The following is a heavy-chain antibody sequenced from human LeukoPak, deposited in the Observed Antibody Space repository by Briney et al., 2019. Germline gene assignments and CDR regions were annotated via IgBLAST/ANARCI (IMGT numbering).Heavy chain of an antibody. Sequence: PGGSLRLSCAASGFTFSSYSMNWVRQAPGKGLEWVSYIRSSSSTMYYADSVKGRFTISRDNDKNSLYLQMNSLRAEDTAVYYCARGYSSGKGNAFDIWGQGTMVTVSS. V-gene: IGHV3-48*01. D-gene: IGHD6-19*01. CDR3: ARGYSSGKGNAFDI. CDR2: IRSSSSTM. J-gene: IGHJ3*02. CDR1: GFTFSSYS.